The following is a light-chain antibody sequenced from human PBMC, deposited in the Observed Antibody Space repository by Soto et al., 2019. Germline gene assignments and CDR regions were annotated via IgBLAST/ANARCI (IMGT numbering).Light chain of an antibody. V-gene: IGKV3-20*01. CDR1: QSVSGSY. Sequence: EIVLTQSPGTLSLSQGERATPSCRASQSVSGSYLAWYQQKPGQAPRLLIYGTSSRATGIPDRFSGSGSGTDFTLTISRLEPEDFAVYYCQQYGSSGTFGQGTKVDIK. J-gene: IGKJ1*01. CDR2: GTS. CDR3: QQYGSSGT.